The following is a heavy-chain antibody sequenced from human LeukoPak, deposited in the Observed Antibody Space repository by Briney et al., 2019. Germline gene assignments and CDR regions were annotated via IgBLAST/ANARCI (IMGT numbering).Heavy chain of an antibody. J-gene: IGHJ6*04. Sequence: SETLSLTCTVSGGSISSYYWSWIRQPPGKGLEWIGYIYYSGSTNYNPSHKSRVTISVDTSKNQFSLKLSSVTAADTAVYYCARDRIVVVPAATYYYGMDVWGKGTTVTVSS. CDR3: ARDRIVVVPAATYYYGMDV. V-gene: IGHV4-59*01. CDR1: GGSISSYY. D-gene: IGHD2-2*01. CDR2: IYYSGST.